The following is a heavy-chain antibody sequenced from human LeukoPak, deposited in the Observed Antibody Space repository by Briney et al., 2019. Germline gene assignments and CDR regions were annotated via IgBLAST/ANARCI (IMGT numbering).Heavy chain of an antibody. D-gene: IGHD6-19*01. CDR3: ARVGSSGWYVHPTLDY. Sequence: ASVKVSCKASGYTFSDYYIHLVRQAPGQGLEWMARINPTNGDTNYAQKFQGRVTMTRDTSISTAYMELTRLISDDTAVYYCARVGSSGWYVHPTLDYWGQGTLVTVSS. J-gene: IGHJ4*02. CDR1: GYTFSDYY. V-gene: IGHV1-2*02. CDR2: INPTNGDT.